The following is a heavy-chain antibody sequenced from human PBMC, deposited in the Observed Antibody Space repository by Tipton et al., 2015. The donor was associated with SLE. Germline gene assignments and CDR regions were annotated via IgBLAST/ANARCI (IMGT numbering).Heavy chain of an antibody. D-gene: IGHD2-15*01. CDR1: GFTFSSYS. V-gene: IGHV3-21*01. CDR2: ISSSSSYI. J-gene: IGHJ4*02. Sequence: SLRLSCAASGFTFSSYSMNWVRQAPGKGLEWVSSISSSSSYIYYADSVKGRFTISRDNAKNSLYLQMNSLRAEDTAVYYCARDTGVVVAANLFDYWGQGTLVTVSS. CDR3: ARDTGVVVAANLFDY.